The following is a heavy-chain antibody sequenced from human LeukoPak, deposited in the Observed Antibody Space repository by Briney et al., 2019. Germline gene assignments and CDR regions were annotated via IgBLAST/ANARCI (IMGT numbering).Heavy chain of an antibody. CDR1: GGSISSYY. J-gene: IGHJ4*02. D-gene: IGHD5-12*01. V-gene: IGHV4-59*12. CDR3: ARGYSYSYFDC. Sequence: SETLSLTCTVSGGSISSYYWSWIRQPPGKGLEWIGYIYYSGSTNYNPSLKSRVTISVDKSKNQFSLRLSSVTAADTAVYYCARGYSYSYFDCWGQGTLVPVSS. CDR2: IYYSGST.